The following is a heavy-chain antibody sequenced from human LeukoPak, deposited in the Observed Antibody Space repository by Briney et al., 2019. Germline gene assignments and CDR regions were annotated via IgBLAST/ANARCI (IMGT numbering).Heavy chain of an antibody. D-gene: IGHD2-15*01. J-gene: IGHJ4*02. V-gene: IGHV4-30-4*08. CDR1: GGSISSGDYY. CDR2: INHSGST. Sequence: SQTLSLTCTVSGGSISSGDYYWSWIRQPPGKGLEWIGEINHSGSTNYSPSLKSRVTISVDTSKNQFSLKLSSVTAADTAVYYCARGRGYCDGGSCDGFDYWGQGTLVTVSS. CDR3: ARGRGYCDGGSCDGFDY.